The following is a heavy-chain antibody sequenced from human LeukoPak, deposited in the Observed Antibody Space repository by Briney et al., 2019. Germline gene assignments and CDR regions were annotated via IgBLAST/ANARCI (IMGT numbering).Heavy chain of an antibody. CDR1: GGTFSSYA. V-gene: IGHV1-69*04. CDR3: ARAIVDAWASAD. J-gene: IGHJ4*02. Sequence: SVKVSCKASGGTFSSYAISWVRQAPGQGLEWMGRIIPILGIANYAQKFQGRVTITADKSTSTAYMELNSLRAEDTAVYYCARAIVDAWASADWGQGTLVTVSS. D-gene: IGHD1-26*01. CDR2: IIPILGIA.